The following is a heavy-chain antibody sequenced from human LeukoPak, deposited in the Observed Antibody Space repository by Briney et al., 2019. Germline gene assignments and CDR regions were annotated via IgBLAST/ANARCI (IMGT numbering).Heavy chain of an antibody. Sequence: ASVKVSCKASGYTFTGYYMHWVRQAPGQGLEWMGWIKPNSGGTNYAQKFQGRVTMTRDTSISTAYMELSRLRSDDTAVYYCARDGIMITFGGVIVDFDYWGQGTLVTVS. J-gene: IGHJ4*02. D-gene: IGHD3-16*02. CDR3: ARDGIMITFGGVIVDFDY. CDR2: IKPNSGGT. V-gene: IGHV1-2*02. CDR1: GYTFTGYY.